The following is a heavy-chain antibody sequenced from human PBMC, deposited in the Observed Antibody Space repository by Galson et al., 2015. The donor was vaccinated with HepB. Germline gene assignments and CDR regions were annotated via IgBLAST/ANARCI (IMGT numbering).Heavy chain of an antibody. Sequence: SVKVSCKASGGAFSSYAISWVRQAPGQGLEWMGGIIPIFGTANYAQKFQGRVTITADESTSTAYMELSSLRSEDTAVYYCARTGRAYYYDRSVYGPLFDYWGQGTLVTVSS. CDR2: IIPIFGTA. V-gene: IGHV1-69*13. CDR3: ARTGRAYYYDRSVYGPLFDY. CDR1: GGAFSSYA. D-gene: IGHD3-22*01. J-gene: IGHJ4*02.